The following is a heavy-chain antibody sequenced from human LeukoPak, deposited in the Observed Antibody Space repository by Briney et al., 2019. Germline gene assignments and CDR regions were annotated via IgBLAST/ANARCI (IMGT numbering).Heavy chain of an antibody. Sequence: GGSLRLSCGASGFTFNTYSMHWVRQAPGKGLEWVSLVNWEGDTTYYADSVRGRFTISRDNSKNVLYLQMNSLRVEDTAMYYCAKEMGTIYFYHWGQGTLVSVSS. J-gene: IGHJ1*01. CDR1: GFTFNTYS. D-gene: IGHD5-24*01. V-gene: IGHV3-43*01. CDR2: VNWEGDTT. CDR3: AKEMGTIYFYH.